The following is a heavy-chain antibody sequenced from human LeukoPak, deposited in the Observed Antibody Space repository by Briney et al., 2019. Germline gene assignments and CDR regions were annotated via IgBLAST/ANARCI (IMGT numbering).Heavy chain of an antibody. CDR3: AIRVGASWDLWPYYFDY. J-gene: IGHJ4*02. V-gene: IGHV3-53*01. Sequence: GGSLRLSCAVSGFTVSGNYMSWVRQAPGKGLEWVSLIYSGDTTLYADSVKGRFTISRDISKNTVYLQMNSLRAEDTAVYYCAIRVGASWDLWPYYFDYWGQGTLVTVSS. D-gene: IGHD1-26*01. CDR1: GFTVSGNY. CDR2: IYSGDTT.